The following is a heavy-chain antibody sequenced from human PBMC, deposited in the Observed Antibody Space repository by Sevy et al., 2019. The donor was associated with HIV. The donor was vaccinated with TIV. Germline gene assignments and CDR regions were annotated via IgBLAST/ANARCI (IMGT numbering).Heavy chain of an antibody. V-gene: IGHV1-69*13. D-gene: IGHD6-19*01. CDR3: ARDRGVAVAGS. CDR2: IIPIFGTA. Sequence: ASVKVSCKASGGTFSSYAISWVRQAPGQGLEWMGGIIPIFGTANYAQKFHGRVTITADESTSTAYMELSSLRSEDTAVYYCARDRGVAVAGSWGQGTLVTVSS. CDR1: GGTFSSYA. J-gene: IGHJ5*02.